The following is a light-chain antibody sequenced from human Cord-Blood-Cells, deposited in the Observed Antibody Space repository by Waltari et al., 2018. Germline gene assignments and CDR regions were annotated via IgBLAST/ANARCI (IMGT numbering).Light chain of an antibody. Sequence: QSALTQPDSVSGSPGQPITISCTGPSSDVGGYNYVSWYQKHTGKPPKLMIYDVSNRPSGVSNRFSGSKSGNTASLTISGLQAEDEADYYCSSYTSSSTLVFGGGTKLTVL. V-gene: IGLV2-14*03. CDR1: SSDVGGYNY. CDR2: DVS. CDR3: SSYTSSSTLV. J-gene: IGLJ3*02.